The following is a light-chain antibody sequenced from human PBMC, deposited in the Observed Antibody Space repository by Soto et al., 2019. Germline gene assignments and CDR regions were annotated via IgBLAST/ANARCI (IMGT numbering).Light chain of an antibody. CDR1: QSVSSN. V-gene: IGKV3D-15*01. CDR2: GAS. CDR3: QHYDNWST. J-gene: IGKJ5*01. Sequence: EIVMTQSPATLSVSPGERATLSCRAGQSVSSNLAWYQQKPGQAPRLLIYGASTRATGIPARFSGSGSGTEFTLTISSLQSEDFAVYYCQHYDNWSTFGQGTRLEIK.